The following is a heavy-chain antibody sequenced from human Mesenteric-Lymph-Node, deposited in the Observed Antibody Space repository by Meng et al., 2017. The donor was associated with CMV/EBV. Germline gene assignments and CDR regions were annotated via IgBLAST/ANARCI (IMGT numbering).Heavy chain of an antibody. D-gene: IGHD3-10*01. CDR2: IDSADSDT. CDR1: GYRFTSYW. CDR3: ARQKVYYASGSIPYFDS. Sequence: GESLKISCKSSGYRFTSYWIAWVRQMPGKGLEWMGIIDSADSDTRYSPSFQGQVTISADKSMSTAYLQWSSLKASDTAIYYCARQKVYYASGSIPYFDSWGQGTLVTVSS. J-gene: IGHJ4*02. V-gene: IGHV5-51*01.